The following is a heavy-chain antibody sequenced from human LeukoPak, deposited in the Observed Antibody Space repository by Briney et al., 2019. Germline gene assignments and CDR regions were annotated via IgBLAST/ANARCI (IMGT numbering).Heavy chain of an antibody. J-gene: IGHJ5*02. CDR2: IWYDGSNK. D-gene: IGHD3-22*01. CDR1: GFTFSSYA. V-gene: IGHV3-33*08. CDR3: ARARITTIVHENWFDP. Sequence: PGGSLRLSRAASGFTFSSYAMHWVRQAPGKGLEWVAVIWYDGSNKYYADSVKGRFTISRDNSKNTLYLQMNSLRAEDTAVYYCARARITTIVHENWFDPWGQGTLVTVSS.